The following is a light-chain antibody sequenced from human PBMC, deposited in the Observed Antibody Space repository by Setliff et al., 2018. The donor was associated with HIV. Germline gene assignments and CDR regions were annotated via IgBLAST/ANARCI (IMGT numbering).Light chain of an antibody. V-gene: IGLV2-8*01. Sequence: QSALTQPAFVSGSPGQSITISCTGTSSDVGGYNYVSWYQQRPGKAPKLMTYEVNKWPSGVPDRFSASKSGNTTSLTVSGLQADDEGDYYCSSYAGNIVIFGGGTK. J-gene: IGLJ2*01. CDR1: SSDVGGYNY. CDR3: SSYAGNIVI. CDR2: EVN.